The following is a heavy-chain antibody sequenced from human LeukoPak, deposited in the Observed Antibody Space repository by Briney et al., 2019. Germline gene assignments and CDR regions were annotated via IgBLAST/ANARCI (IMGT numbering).Heavy chain of an antibody. Sequence: GGSLRLSCAASGFTFSSYWMSWVHQAPGKGLEWVANIKQDGSEKYYVDSVKGRFTISRDNAKNSLYLQMNSLRAEDTAVYYCARDYCSSTSCYFDYWGQGTLVTVSS. D-gene: IGHD2-2*01. V-gene: IGHV3-7*01. CDR1: GFTFSSYW. CDR2: IKQDGSEK. CDR3: ARDYCSSTSCYFDY. J-gene: IGHJ4*02.